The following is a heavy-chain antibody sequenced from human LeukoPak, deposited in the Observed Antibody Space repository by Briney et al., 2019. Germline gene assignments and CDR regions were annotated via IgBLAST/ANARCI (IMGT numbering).Heavy chain of an antibody. CDR3: ARVEEERELWPAFDI. Sequence: YHSGSTYYNPSLKSQVTISVDRSKNQFSLKLSSVTAADTAVYYCARVEEERELWPAFDIWGQGTMVTVSS. CDR2: YHSGST. D-gene: IGHD1-26*01. V-gene: IGHV4-30-2*01. J-gene: IGHJ3*02.